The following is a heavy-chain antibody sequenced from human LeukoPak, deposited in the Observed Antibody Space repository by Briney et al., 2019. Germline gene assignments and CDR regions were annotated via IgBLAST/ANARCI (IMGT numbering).Heavy chain of an antibody. CDR3: ARADYDYVWGSYRQYYFDS. Sequence: GGSLRLSCAASGFDFRSYGMHWVRQAPGKGLEWVAFIRNDGSNKYYADSVKGRFTISRDNAKNSLYLQMNSLRAEDTAVYYCARADYDYVWGSYRQYYFDSWGQGTLVTVSS. V-gene: IGHV3-30*02. CDR2: IRNDGSNK. CDR1: GFDFRSYG. J-gene: IGHJ4*02. D-gene: IGHD3-16*02.